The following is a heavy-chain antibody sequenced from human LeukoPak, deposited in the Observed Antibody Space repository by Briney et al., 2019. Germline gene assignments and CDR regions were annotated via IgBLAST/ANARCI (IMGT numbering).Heavy chain of an antibody. V-gene: IGHV3-30-3*01. CDR3: VTTVVTPDAFDI. Sequence: GGSLRLSCAASGFTFSSYAMHWVRQAPGKGLEWVAVISYDGSNKYYADSVKGRFTISRDNSKNTLYLQMNSLRAEDTAVYYCVTTVVTPDAFDIWGQGTMVTVSS. D-gene: IGHD4-23*01. CDR2: ISYDGSNK. CDR1: GFTFSSYA. J-gene: IGHJ3*02.